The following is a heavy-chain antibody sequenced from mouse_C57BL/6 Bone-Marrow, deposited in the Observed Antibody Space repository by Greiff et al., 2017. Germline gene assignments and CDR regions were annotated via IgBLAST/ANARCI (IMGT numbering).Heavy chain of an antibody. CDR3: ARSTSVYSNFDY. CDR1: GYTFTSYW. Sequence: VQLQQPGAELVMPGASVKLSCKASGYTFTSYWMHWVKQRPGQGLEWIGEIDPSDSYTNYNQKFKGKSTLTVDKSSSTAYMQLSNLTSEDSAVYYCARSTSVYSNFDYWGQGTTLTVSS. J-gene: IGHJ2*01. CDR2: IDPSDSYT. D-gene: IGHD2-5*01. V-gene: IGHV1-69*01.